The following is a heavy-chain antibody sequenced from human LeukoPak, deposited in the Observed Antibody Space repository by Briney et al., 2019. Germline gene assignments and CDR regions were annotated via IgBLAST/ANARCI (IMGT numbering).Heavy chain of an antibody. J-gene: IGHJ6*03. CDR3: ARLGGGPAAISYYYYYMDV. D-gene: IGHD2-2*02. CDR1: GGSISSGSYY. Sequence: SQTLSLTCTVPGGSISSGSYYWSWIRQPAGKGLEWIGRIYTSGSTNYNPSLKSRVTISVDTSKNQFSPKLSSVTAADTAVYYCARLGGGPAAISYYYYYMDVWGKGTTVTVSS. CDR2: IYTSGST. V-gene: IGHV4-61*02.